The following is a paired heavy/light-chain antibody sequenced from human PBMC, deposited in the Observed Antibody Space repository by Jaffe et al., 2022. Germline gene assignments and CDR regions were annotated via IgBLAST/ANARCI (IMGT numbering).Light chain of an antibody. Sequence: QSALTQPRSVSGSPGQSVTISCTGTSSDVGGYNYVSWYQQHPGKAPKLMIYDVSKRPSGVPDRFSGSKSGNTASLTISGLQAEDEADYYCCSYAGSYTRYVFGTGTKVTVL. CDR2: DVS. V-gene: IGLV2-11*01. J-gene: IGLJ1*01. CDR1: SSDVGGYNY. CDR3: CSYAGSYTRYV.
Heavy chain of an antibody. J-gene: IGHJ4*02. V-gene: IGHV4-34*01. CDR2: INHSGST. CDR1: GGSFSGYY. D-gene: IGHD3-22*01. CDR3: AGPFTYYYDSNPLENLVYFDY. Sequence: QVQLQQWGAGLLKPSETLSLTCAVYGGSFSGYYWSWIRQPPGKGLEWIGEINHSGSTNYNPSLKSRVTISVDTSKNQFSLKLSSVTAADTAVYYCAGPFTYYYDSNPLENLVYFDYWGQGTLVTVSS.